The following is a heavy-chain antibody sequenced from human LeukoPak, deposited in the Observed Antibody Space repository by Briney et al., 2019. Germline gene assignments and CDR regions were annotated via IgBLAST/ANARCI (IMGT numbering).Heavy chain of an antibody. CDR2: ISAYNGNT. CDR1: GYTFTNYG. D-gene: IGHD3-22*01. CDR3: ARGQLYYDSSGFDY. V-gene: IGHV1-18*01. Sequence: GASVKVSCKASGYTFTNYGISWVRQAPGQGLEWMGWISAYNGNTKYAQKFQGRVTMTTDTSTSTAYMELKRLASDDTAVYYCARGQLYYDSSGFDYWGQGTLVTVSS. J-gene: IGHJ4*02.